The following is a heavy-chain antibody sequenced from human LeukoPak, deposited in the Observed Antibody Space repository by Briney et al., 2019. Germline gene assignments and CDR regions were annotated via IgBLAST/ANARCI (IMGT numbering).Heavy chain of an antibody. CDR3: AKGRGEPSAAPDAFDI. V-gene: IGHV3-30*02. D-gene: IGHD6-13*01. Sequence: PGGSLRLSCGASGFTFSSYGMHWVRQAPGKGLEWVAFLQSDGSHEYYADSVKGRFTISRDNSKSTVYLQMNSLRAEDTAVYYCAKGRGEPSAAPDAFDIWGQGTMVTVSS. J-gene: IGHJ3*02. CDR1: GFTFSSYG. CDR2: LQSDGSHE.